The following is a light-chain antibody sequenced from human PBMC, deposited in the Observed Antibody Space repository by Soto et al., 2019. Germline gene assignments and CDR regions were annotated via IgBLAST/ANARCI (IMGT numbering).Light chain of an antibody. V-gene: IGLV4-69*01. Sequence: QSVLTQSPSASASLGASVKLTCTLSSGHSNYAIAWHQQQPEKGPRYLMKVNSDGSHRKGDGIPDRFSGSSSGAQRYLTISSLQSEDEADYYCQTWGTGIRGFGTGTKLTVL. CDR1: SGHSNYA. CDR2: VNSDGSH. CDR3: QTWGTGIRG. J-gene: IGLJ1*01.